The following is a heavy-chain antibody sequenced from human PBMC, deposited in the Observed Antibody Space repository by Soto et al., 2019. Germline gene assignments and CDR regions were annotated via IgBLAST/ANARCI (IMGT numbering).Heavy chain of an antibody. CDR3: ARGGDYDFWSGYYTGWFDP. Sequence: PSETLSLTCAVSGGSISSGGYSWSWIRQPPGKGLEGIGYIYHSGSIYYNPSLKSRVTISVDRSKNQFSLKLSSVTAADTAVYYCARGGDYDFWSGYYTGWFDPWGQGTLVTVSS. J-gene: IGHJ5*02. D-gene: IGHD3-3*01. CDR2: IYHSGSI. V-gene: IGHV4-30-2*01. CDR1: GGSISSGGYS.